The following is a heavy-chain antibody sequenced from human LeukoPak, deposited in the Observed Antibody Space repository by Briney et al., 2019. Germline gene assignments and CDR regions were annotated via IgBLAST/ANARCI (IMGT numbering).Heavy chain of an antibody. V-gene: IGHV4-34*01. CDR3: ARGRCSGGSCYAVDFDY. D-gene: IGHD2-15*01. Sequence: SETLSLTCAVYGGSFSGYYWSWIRQPPGKGLEWIGEINHSGSTNYNPSLKSRVTISVDTSKNQFSLKLSSVTAADTAVYYCARGRCSGGSCYAVDFDYWAREPWSPSPQ. CDR1: GGSFSGYY. J-gene: IGHJ4*02. CDR2: INHSGST.